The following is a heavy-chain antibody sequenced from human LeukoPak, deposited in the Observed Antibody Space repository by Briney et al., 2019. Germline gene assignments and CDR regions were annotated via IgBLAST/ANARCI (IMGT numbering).Heavy chain of an antibody. CDR2: ISYDGSNK. V-gene: IGHV3-30*03. CDR3: AGGVYLDY. Sequence: GGSLRLSCAASGFTFSSYGMHWVRQAPGKGLEWVAVISYDGSNKYYADSVKGRFTISRDNSKNTLYLQMNSLRAEDTAVYYCAGGVYLDYWGQGTLVIVSS. J-gene: IGHJ4*02. D-gene: IGHD3-16*01. CDR1: GFTFSSYG.